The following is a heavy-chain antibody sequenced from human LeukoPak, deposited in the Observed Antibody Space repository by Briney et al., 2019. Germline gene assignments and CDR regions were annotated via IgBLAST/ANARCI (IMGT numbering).Heavy chain of an antibody. CDR1: GFTFSSYS. J-gene: IGHJ3*02. CDR2: ISSSSSTI. CDR3: ARVLSYAYSAFDI. V-gene: IGHV3-48*01. D-gene: IGHD2-2*01. Sequence: PGGSLRLSCAASGFTFSSYSMNWVRQAPGKGLEWVSYISSSSSTIYYADSVKGRFTISRDNAKNSLYLQMNSLRAEDTAVYYCARVLSYAYSAFDIWGQGTMVTVSS.